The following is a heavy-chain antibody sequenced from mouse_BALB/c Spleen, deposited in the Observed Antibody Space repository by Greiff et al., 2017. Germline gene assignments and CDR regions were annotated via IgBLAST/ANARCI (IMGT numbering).Heavy chain of an antibody. Sequence: EVHLVESGGGLVQPGGSRKLSCAASGFTFSSFGMHWVRQAPEKGLEWVAYISSGSSTIYYADTVKGRFTISRDNPKNTLFLQMTSLRSEDTAMYYCAKPSSYGSSPFAYWGQGTLVTVSA. V-gene: IGHV5-17*02. CDR2: ISSGSSTI. CDR3: AKPSSYGSSPFAY. D-gene: IGHD1-1*01. J-gene: IGHJ3*01. CDR1: GFTFSSFG.